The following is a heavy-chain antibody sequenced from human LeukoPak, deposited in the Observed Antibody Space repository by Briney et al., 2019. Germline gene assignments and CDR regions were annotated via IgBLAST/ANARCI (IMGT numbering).Heavy chain of an antibody. CDR2: IQNDGNNK. V-gene: IGHV3-30*02. Sequence: GGSLRLSCVASRFTFSSNGMHWVRQAPGKGLEWVAFIQNDGNNKKYADSVKGRFTISRDNSKNTLYLQMNSLRAEDTAVYYCARDWGTSSLYLVNWGQGTLVTVSS. J-gene: IGHJ4*02. D-gene: IGHD6-6*01. CDR1: RFTFSSNG. CDR3: ARDWGTSSLYLVN.